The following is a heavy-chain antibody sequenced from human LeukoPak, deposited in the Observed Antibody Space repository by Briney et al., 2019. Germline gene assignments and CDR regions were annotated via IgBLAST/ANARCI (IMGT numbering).Heavy chain of an antibody. J-gene: IGHJ4*02. CDR1: GFTFDDYA. CDR3: ATYGLGGDEGNFDY. CDR2: ISWNSGSI. V-gene: IGHV3-9*01. D-gene: IGHD4-17*01. Sequence: GGSLRLSCAASGFTFDDYAMHWVRQAPGKGLEWVSGISWNSGSIGYADSVKGRFTISRDNAKNSLYLQMNSLRAEDTALYYCATYGLGGDEGNFDYWGQGTLVTVSS.